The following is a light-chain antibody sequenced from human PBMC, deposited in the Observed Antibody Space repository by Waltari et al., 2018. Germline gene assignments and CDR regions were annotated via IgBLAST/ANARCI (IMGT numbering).Light chain of an antibody. Sequence: DILMTQSPSSLSASVGDRVTITCRASQTITTYLNWYQHKPGKAPKLLIYAASNLQSGVPSRFSGSGSGTDFTLTISNLHPEDYATYYCQQSGTFGQGTKVEIE. CDR3: QQSGT. V-gene: IGKV1-39*01. CDR1: QTITTY. CDR2: AAS. J-gene: IGKJ1*01.